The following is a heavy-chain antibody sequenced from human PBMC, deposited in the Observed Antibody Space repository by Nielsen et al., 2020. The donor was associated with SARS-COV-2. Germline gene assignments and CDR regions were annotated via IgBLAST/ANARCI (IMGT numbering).Heavy chain of an antibody. CDR1: GFTFSSYG. CDR2: ISYDGSNK. D-gene: IGHD6-6*01. CDR3: AKGKYSSSSRGDYFDY. J-gene: IGHJ4*02. Sequence: GESLKISCAASGFTFSSYGMHWVRQAPGKGLERVAVISYDGSNKYYADSVKGRFTISRDNSKNTLYLQMNSLRAEDTAVYYCAKGKYSSSSRGDYFDYWGQGTLVTVSS. V-gene: IGHV3-30*18.